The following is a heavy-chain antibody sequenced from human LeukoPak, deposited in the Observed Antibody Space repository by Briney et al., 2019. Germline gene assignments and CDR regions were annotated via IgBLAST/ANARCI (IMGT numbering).Heavy chain of an antibody. D-gene: IGHD3-10*01. CDR1: GGTFSSYA. CDR2: IIPIFGTA. Sequence: AASVKVSCKASGGTFSSYAISWVRQAPGQGLEWMGGIIPIFGTANYAQKFQGRVTITADKSTSTAYMELSSLRSEDTAVYYCARVSYYGSESLDIWGQGTMVTVSS. CDR3: ARVSYYGSESLDI. J-gene: IGHJ3*02. V-gene: IGHV1-69*06.